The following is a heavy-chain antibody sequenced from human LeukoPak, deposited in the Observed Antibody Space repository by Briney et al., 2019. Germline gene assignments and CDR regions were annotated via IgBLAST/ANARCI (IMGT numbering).Heavy chain of an antibody. CDR3: ASKWYCGGDCYYQIDF. Sequence: GGSLRLSCAASGFTVSSNYMSWVRQAPGKGLEWVSVIYSGGSTYYADSVKGQFTISRDNSKSTLYPQMNSLRTEDTAVYYCASKWYCGGDCYYQIDFWGQGNLVTVSS. D-gene: IGHD2-21*02. J-gene: IGHJ4*02. CDR2: IYSGGST. CDR1: GFTVSSNY. V-gene: IGHV3-53*05.